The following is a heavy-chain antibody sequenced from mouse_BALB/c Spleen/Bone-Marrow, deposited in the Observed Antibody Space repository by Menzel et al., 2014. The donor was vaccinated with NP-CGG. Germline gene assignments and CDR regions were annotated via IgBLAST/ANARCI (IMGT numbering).Heavy chain of an antibody. CDR3: XXXXXXXXXXMDX. CDR2: ISTXXXXT. J-gene: IGHJ4*01. D-gene: IGHD3-1*01. CDR1: GYTFTDYA. Sequence: QLLESGPELVRPGGSVKISCKVSGYTFTDYAMXXVKQXXXKXXXXIXVISTXXXXTNYNQKFKGKATMTVDKSSSTAYMAXXXLTSEDSASXXXXXXXXXXXXXMDXXXXGTSVTVSS. V-gene: IGHV1S137*01.